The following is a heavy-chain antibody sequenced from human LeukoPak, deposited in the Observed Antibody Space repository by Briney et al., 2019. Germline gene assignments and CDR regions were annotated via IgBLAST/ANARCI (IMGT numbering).Heavy chain of an antibody. CDR3: ARDPAGEAYYFDH. CDR1: GFTFSNYA. D-gene: IGHD7-27*01. CDR2: ISGSSSYI. Sequence: PGGSLRLSCVVSGFTFSNYAMNWVRQAPGKGLEWVSHISGSSSYIYYADSVKGRFTISRDNAKNSLYLQMNSLRDEDTAVYYCARDPAGEAYYFDHWGQGTLVTVSS. J-gene: IGHJ4*02. V-gene: IGHV3-21*05.